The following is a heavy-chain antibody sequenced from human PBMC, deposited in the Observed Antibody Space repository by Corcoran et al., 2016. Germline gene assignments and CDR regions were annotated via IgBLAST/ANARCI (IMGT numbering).Heavy chain of an antibody. D-gene: IGHD3-3*01. V-gene: IGHV1-69*06. CDR3: ARERGRGPFWSGPLDYYYYYGMDV. J-gene: IGHJ6*02. Sequence: QVQLVQSGAEVKKPGSSVKVSCKASGGTFSSYAISWVRQAPGQGLEWMGGIIPIFGTANYAQKFQGRVTITADKSTSTAYMELSSLRSEDTAVYYWARERGRGPFWSGPLDYYYYYGMDVWGQGTTVTVSS. CDR1: GGTFSSYA. CDR2: IIPIFGTA.